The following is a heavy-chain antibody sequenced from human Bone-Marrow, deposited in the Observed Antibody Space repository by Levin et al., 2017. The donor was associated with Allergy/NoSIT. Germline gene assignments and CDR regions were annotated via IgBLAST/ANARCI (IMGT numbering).Heavy chain of an antibody. V-gene: IGHV3-74*03. CDR3: AREDSMTGPRGFDY. D-gene: IGHD1-14*01. Sequence: HPGESLKISCAASGFTFSSYWMHWVRQAPGKGLVWVSRINSDGSSTMYADSVKGRITVSRDNAKNTLYLRINSLRVEDTAVYYCAREDSMTGPRGFDYWGQGTLVTVSS. J-gene: IGHJ4*02. CDR1: GFTFSSYW. CDR2: INSDGSST.